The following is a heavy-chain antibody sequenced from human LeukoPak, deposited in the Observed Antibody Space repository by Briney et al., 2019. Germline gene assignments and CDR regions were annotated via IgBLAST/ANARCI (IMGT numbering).Heavy chain of an antibody. D-gene: IGHD6-19*01. CDR2: ISSSSSTI. J-gene: IGHJ4*02. Sequence: GGSLRLSCAASGFTFSSYAMSWVRQAPGKGLEWVSYISSSSSTIYYADSVKGRFTISRDNSKNTLYLQMNSLRAEDTAVYYCAKAHSSGWYHYWGQGTLVTVSS. V-gene: IGHV3-23*01. CDR3: AKAHSSGWYHY. CDR1: GFTFSSYA.